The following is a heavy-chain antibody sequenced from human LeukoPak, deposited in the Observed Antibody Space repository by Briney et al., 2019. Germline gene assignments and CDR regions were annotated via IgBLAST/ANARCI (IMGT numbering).Heavy chain of an antibody. D-gene: IGHD6-13*01. CDR2: IYETGNS. Sequence: SETLSLTCTVSGGSINSNYWSWVRQPPGKGLEWIAYIYETGNSDYNPSLKSRVTVSIDTSKSQVYLKLSSVTAADTAVYYCARHGYSSSWLGYYGMDVWGQGTTVTVSS. V-gene: IGHV4-59*08. J-gene: IGHJ6*02. CDR1: GGSINSNY. CDR3: ARHGYSSSWLGYYGMDV.